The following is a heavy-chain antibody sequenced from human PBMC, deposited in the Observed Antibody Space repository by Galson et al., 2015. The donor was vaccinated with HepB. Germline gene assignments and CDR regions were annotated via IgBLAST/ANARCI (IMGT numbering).Heavy chain of an antibody. CDR2: ISYDGSNK. CDR3: AKAEVVVMAN. V-gene: IGHV3-30*18. J-gene: IGHJ4*02. D-gene: IGHD3-22*01. CDR1: GFTFSSYG. Sequence: SLRLSCAASGFTFSSYGMHWVRQAPGKGLEWVAVISYDGSNKYYADSVKGRFTISRDNSKNTLYLQMNSLRAEDTAVYYCAKAEVVVMANWGQGTLVTVSS.